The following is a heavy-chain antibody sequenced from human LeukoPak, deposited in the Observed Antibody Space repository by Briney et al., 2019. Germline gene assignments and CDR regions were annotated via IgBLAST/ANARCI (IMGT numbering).Heavy chain of an antibody. D-gene: IGHD3-10*02. V-gene: IGHV3-21*01. CDR2: ITSTGTYT. CDR3: AELGITMIGGV. J-gene: IGHJ6*04. CDR1: GFTFSSYN. Sequence: GGSLRLSCAASGFTFSSYNMNWVRQAPGKGLEWVSSITSTGTYTFYADSVKGRFTISRDNAKNSLYLQMNSLRAEDTAVYYCAELGITMIGGVWGKGTTVTISS.